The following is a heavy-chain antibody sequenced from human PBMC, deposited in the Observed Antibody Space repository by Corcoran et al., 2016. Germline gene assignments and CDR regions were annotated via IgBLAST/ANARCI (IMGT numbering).Heavy chain of an antibody. D-gene: IGHD6-19*01. V-gene: IGHV3-30*18. CDR3: AKEMTARIAVADDY. Sequence: QVQLVESGGGVVQPGRSLRLSCAASGFTFSNYGMHWVRQAPGKGLEWVTVIAYDGKVQRYADSVKGRFTISRDNSKNMLYLQMNSLRTDDTAIYYCAKEMTARIAVADDYWGQGTLVTVSS. CDR2: IAYDGKVQ. CDR1: GFTFSNYG. J-gene: IGHJ4*02.